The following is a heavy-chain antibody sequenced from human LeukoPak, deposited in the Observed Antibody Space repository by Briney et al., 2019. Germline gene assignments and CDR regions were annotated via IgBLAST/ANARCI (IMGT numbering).Heavy chain of an antibody. CDR3: ARDKYYDSSGWNWFDP. D-gene: IGHD3-22*01. J-gene: IGHJ5*02. Sequence: ASVKVSCKASGYTFTGDYMHWVRQAPGQGLEWMGWINPNSGGTNYAQKFQGRVTMTRDTSISTAYMELSRLRSDDTAVYYCARDKYYDSSGWNWFDPWGQGTLVTVSS. V-gene: IGHV1-2*02. CDR2: INPNSGGT. CDR1: GYTFTGDY.